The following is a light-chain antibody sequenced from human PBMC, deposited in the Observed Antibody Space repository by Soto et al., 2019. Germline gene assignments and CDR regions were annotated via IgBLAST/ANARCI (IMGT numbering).Light chain of an antibody. V-gene: IGKV1-5*01. Sequence: DIQMTQSPSTLPASVGGRVTITCRASQSITNWLAWYQQKPGKAPKVLIYEASTLETGVPSRFSGSGSGTEFNPTISSLQPDDFATWYCQQYNSYPHTFGGGTTVEIK. CDR3: QQYNSYPHT. J-gene: IGKJ4*01. CDR2: EAS. CDR1: QSITNW.